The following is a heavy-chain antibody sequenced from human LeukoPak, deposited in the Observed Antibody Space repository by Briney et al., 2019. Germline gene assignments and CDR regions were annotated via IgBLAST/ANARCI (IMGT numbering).Heavy chain of an antibody. V-gene: IGHV4-59*12. D-gene: IGHD1-7*01. CDR1: GGSISSYY. CDR3: ARGDGYNWNYAFDY. Sequence: SETLSLTCTVSGGSISSYYWSWIRQPPGKGLEWIGYIYYSGSTNYNPSLKSRVTISVDTSKNQFSLKLSSVTAADTAVYYCARGDGYNWNYAFDYWGQGTLVTVSS. J-gene: IGHJ4*02. CDR2: IYYSGST.